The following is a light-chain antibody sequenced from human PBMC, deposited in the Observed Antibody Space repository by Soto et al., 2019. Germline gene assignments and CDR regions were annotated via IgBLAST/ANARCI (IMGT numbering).Light chain of an antibody. CDR3: QQYSRHSPGT. J-gene: IGKJ1*01. V-gene: IGKV1-5*01. CDR1: QSISGW. CDR2: DAS. Sequence: DIQMTQSPSTLSASVGDRVTVTCRASQSISGWLAWYQQKPGKAPKLLIYDASTLESGVPSRFSGSGSGTEFTLTISSLQPDDFATYYCQQYSRHSPGTFGQETKVDIK.